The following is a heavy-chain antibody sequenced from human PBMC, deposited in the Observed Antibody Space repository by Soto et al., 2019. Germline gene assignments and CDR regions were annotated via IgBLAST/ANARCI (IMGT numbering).Heavy chain of an antibody. V-gene: IGHV4-39*01. J-gene: IGHJ5*02. CDR2: IYYSGST. D-gene: IGHD2-21*02. CDR3: ARHPSDFWCDP. CDR1: GGSISSSSYF. Sequence: SETLSLTCSVSGGSISSSSYFWGWIRQPPGKGLEWIGSIYYSGSTYYNPSLKSRVTVSVDTSKNQFSLKLSSVTAVDTAVYYCARHPSDFWCDPWGQGNLVTVSS.